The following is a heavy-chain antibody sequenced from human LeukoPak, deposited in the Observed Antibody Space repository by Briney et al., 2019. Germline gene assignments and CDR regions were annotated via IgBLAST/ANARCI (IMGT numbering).Heavy chain of an antibody. D-gene: IGHD3-22*01. CDR3: ARGDSSGYSSHDY. J-gene: IGHJ4*02. CDR1: GFTFSSYA. Sequence: GGSLRLSCAASGFTFSSYAMHWVRQAPGKGLEYVSAISSNGGSTYYANSVKGRFTISRDNSKNTLYLQMGSLRAEDMAVYYCARGDSSGYSSHDYWGQGTLVTVSS. CDR2: ISSNGGST. V-gene: IGHV3-64*01.